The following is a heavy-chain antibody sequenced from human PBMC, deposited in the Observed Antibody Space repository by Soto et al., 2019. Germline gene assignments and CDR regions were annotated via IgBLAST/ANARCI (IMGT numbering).Heavy chain of an antibody. V-gene: IGHV5-51*01. CDR3: ARQKQLGYYYYGLDV. Sequence: GESLKISCKGSGYSFTNYWIGWVRQTPGKGLEWMGIIYPGDSDTKYSPSFQGQVTISADKSISTAYLQWSSLQASDTAMYYCARQKQLGYYYYGLDVWGQGTTVTVSS. J-gene: IGHJ6*02. CDR2: IYPGDSDT. CDR1: GYSFTNYW. D-gene: IGHD1-1*01.